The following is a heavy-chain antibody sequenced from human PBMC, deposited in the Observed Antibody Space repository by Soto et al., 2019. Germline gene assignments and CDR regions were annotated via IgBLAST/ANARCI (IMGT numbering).Heavy chain of an antibody. CDR1: GGSISSGDYY. CDR2: IYYSGST. J-gene: IGHJ6*02. CDR3: ARVPYYYDSSGTHYYYYGMDV. D-gene: IGHD3-22*01. V-gene: IGHV4-30-4*01. Sequence: PSETLSLTCTVSGGSISSGDYYWSWIRQPPGKGLEWIGYIYYSGSTYYNPSLKSRVTISVDTSKNQFSLKLSSVTAADTAVYYCARVPYYYDSSGTHYYYYGMDVWGQGTTVTVSS.